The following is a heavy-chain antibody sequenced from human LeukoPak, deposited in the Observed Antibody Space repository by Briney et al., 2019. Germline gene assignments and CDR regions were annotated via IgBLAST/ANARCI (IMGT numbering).Heavy chain of an antibody. CDR2: INHSGST. J-gene: IGHJ5*02. CDR3: ARGECSGGSCYSGGWFDP. Sequence: SETLSLTCAVYGGSFSGYYWSWIRQPPGKGLEWIGEINHSGSTNYNPSLKSRVTISVDTSKNQFSLKLSSVPAADTAVYYCARGECSGGSCYSGGWFDPWGQGTLVTVSS. V-gene: IGHV4-34*01. D-gene: IGHD2-15*01. CDR1: GGSFSGYY.